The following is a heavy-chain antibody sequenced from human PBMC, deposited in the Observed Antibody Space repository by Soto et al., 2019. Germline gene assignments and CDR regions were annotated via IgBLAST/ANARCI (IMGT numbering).Heavy chain of an antibody. CDR1: GYSFTSYW. CDR3: ARQSSNSRYCSSTSCYKSFDY. Sequence: PGESLKISCKGSGYSFTSYWISWVRQMPGKGLEWMGRIDPSDSYTNYSLSFQGHVTISADKSISTAYLQWSSLKASDTAMYYCARQSSNSRYCSSTSCYKSFDYWGQGTLVTVSS. J-gene: IGHJ4*02. CDR2: IDPSDSYT. V-gene: IGHV5-10-1*01. D-gene: IGHD2-2*01.